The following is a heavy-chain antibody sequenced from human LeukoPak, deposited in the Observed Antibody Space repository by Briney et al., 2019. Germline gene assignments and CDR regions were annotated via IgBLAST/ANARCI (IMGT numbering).Heavy chain of an antibody. Sequence: SETLSLTCTVSGGSVSSGSYYXXXXXQPPXXXXXXIXYXYSSGSTNXXXXLKXXVXIXVXTSKNQFSLKLSSVTAADTAVYYCARVRRQLVNFDYWGQGTLVTVSS. V-gene: IGHV4-61*01. CDR2: XYSSGST. CDR1: GGSVSSGSYY. CDR3: ARVRRQLVNFDY. D-gene: IGHD6-13*01. J-gene: IGHJ4*02.